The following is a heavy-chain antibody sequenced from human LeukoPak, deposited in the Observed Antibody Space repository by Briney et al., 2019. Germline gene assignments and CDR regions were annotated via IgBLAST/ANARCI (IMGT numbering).Heavy chain of an antibody. D-gene: IGHD1-26*01. V-gene: IGHV3-48*03. CDR3: AKDISGATDY. CDR1: GFTFSSYE. J-gene: IGHJ4*02. CDR2: ISSSGSTI. Sequence: PGGSLRLSCAASGFTFSSYEMNWVRQAPGKGLEWVSYISSSGSTIYYADSVKGRFTISRDNAKNSLYLQMNSLRAQDTPLYYCAKDISGATDYWGQGTLVTVSS.